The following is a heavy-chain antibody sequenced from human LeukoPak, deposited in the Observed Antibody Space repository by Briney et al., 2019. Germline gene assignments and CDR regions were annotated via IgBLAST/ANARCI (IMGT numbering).Heavy chain of an antibody. CDR3: AKPIDCSSTICTGPMDV. V-gene: IGHV4-34*01. CDR2: IDRIGRT. CDR1: GESLQSFY. Sequence: SETLSLTCAVYGESLQSFYWSWIRQPPGRGPEWLGEIDRIGRTKYNPSLKSRLTISIDTSKKQFSLRLGSLTAADTAVYYCAKPIDCSSTICTGPMDVWGKGTTVTVSA. J-gene: IGHJ6*04. D-gene: IGHD2-2*01.